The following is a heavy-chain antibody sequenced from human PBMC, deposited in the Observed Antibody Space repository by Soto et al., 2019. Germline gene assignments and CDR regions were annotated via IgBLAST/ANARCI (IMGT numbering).Heavy chain of an antibody. CDR1: GGSISSGDYS. Sequence: SETLSLTCTVSGGSISSGDYSWSWICLTQGKGLEWIGYIYYSGSTYYNPSLKSRVTISVDTSKNQFSLKLSSVTAADTAVYYCARTGETYYVFLSGSGDYYYGKDVCGQGTTVIVSS. CDR3: ARTGETYYVFLSGSGDYYYGKDV. CDR2: IYYSGST. V-gene: IGHV4-30-4*01. D-gene: IGHD3-3*01. J-gene: IGHJ6*02.